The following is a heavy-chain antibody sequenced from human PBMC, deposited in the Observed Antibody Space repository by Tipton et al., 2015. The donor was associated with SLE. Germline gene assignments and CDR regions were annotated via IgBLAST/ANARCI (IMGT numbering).Heavy chain of an antibody. CDR3: ATLRSSNWFDY. V-gene: IGHV3-11*06. J-gene: IGHJ4*02. CDR1: GFAFSGYY. D-gene: IGHD2-2*01. Sequence: SLRLSCAASGFAFSGYYMSWIRQAPGKGLEWISYISSSSAYTNYADSVKGRFTISRDNAKNSLYLQMNSLRAEDTAVYYCATLRSSNWFDYWGQGTLVTVSS. CDR2: ISSSSAYT.